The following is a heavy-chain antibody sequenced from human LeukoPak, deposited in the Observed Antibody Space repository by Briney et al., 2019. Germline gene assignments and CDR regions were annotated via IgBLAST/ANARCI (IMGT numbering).Heavy chain of an antibody. Sequence: GESLRLSCDASGFNFNTYTMYWVRQAPGQGLEWVSGIRHSDGRTYYTDSVRGRFTISSDIFKNTLYLQMNGLRADDTALYYCAKGLERESRLDSWGQGTLVTVSS. D-gene: IGHD1-1*01. CDR3: AKGLERESRLDS. CDR1: GFNFNTYT. J-gene: IGHJ4*02. CDR2: IRHSDGRT. V-gene: IGHV3-23*01.